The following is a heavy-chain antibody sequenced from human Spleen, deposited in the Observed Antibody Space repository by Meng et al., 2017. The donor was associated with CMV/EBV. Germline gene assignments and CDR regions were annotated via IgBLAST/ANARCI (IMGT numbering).Heavy chain of an antibody. J-gene: IGHJ4*02. CDR3: ARDDNWGTDY. Sequence: ASVKVSCKASGYTFGGHFMHWVRQAPGQGLEWMGWIHPNTGVTNHAQSFQGRVTMTSDTSIRTVYVELTSLRSDDTAIYYCARDDNWGTDYWGQGTLVTVSS. V-gene: IGHV1-2*02. CDR2: IHPNTGVT. D-gene: IGHD7-27*01. CDR1: GYTFGGHF.